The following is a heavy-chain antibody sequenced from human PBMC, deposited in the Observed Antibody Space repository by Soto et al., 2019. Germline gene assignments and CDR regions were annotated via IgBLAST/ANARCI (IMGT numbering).Heavy chain of an antibody. CDR3: ARDHPGGQWQEENYYYYGMDV. Sequence: SETLSLTCTVSGGSISSYYWSWIRQPAGKGLEWIGRIYTSGSTNYNPSLKSRVTMSVDTSKNQFSLKLSSVTAADTAVYYCARDHPGGQWQEENYYYYGMDVWGQGTTVTVSS. V-gene: IGHV4-4*07. CDR1: GGSISSYY. CDR2: IYTSGST. J-gene: IGHJ6*02. D-gene: IGHD6-19*01.